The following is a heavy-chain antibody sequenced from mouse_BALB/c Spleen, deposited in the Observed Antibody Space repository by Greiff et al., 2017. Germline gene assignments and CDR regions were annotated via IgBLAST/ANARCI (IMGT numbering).Heavy chain of an antibody. CDR3: ARGDGNCGGVFAY. Sequence: LVESGAELVKPGASVKLSCTASGFNIKDTYMHWVKQRPEQGLEWIGRIDPANGNTKYDPKFQGKATITADTSSNTAYLQLSSLTSEDTAVYYCARGDGNCGGVFAYWGQGAVVTVCA. J-gene: IGHJ3*01. V-gene: IGHV14-3*02. CDR2: IDPANGNT. D-gene: IGHD2-1*01. CDR1: GFNIKDTY.